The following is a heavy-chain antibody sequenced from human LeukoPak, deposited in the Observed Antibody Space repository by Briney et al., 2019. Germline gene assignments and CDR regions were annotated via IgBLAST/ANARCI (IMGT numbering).Heavy chain of an antibody. D-gene: IGHD3-22*01. CDR2: IYSGGST. Sequence: GGSLRLSCAASGFTVSSNYMSRVRQAPGKGLEWVSVIYSGGSTYYADSVKGRFTTSRDNSKNTLYLQMNSLRAEDTAVYYCARGSVDSSSFDYWGQGTLVTVSS. V-gene: IGHV3-66*02. J-gene: IGHJ4*02. CDR1: GFTVSSNY. CDR3: ARGSVDSSSFDY.